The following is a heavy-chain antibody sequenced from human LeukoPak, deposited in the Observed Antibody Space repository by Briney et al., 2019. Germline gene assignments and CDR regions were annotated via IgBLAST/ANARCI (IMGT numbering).Heavy chain of an antibody. CDR2: ITSGNSM. V-gene: IGHV3-48*03. J-gene: IGHJ5*02. CDR3: VRGSDCINGACYSYNWFDL. Sequence: PGGSLTLSCAASGFNFRNFEMNWVRQPPGKGLEWLTYITSGNSMTYADSVKGRFSISRDVATGSLFLQMNSLRADDTAVYYCVRGSDCINGACYSYNWFDLWGQGALVTVSS. CDR1: GFNFRNFE. D-gene: IGHD2-21*02.